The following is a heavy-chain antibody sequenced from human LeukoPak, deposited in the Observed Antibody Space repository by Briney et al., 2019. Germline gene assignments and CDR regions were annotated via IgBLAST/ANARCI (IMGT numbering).Heavy chain of an antibody. Sequence: GGSLRLSCAASGFTFSSYGVYWVRQAPGKGLEWVSSNSGGSSYYADSVKGRFTISRDNSKNTLYLQMNSLRAEDTAVYYCAKGSSSWAYYYYMDVWGKGTTVTVSS. V-gene: IGHV3-23*01. CDR3: AKGSSSWAYYYYMDV. J-gene: IGHJ6*03. CDR2: NSGGSS. D-gene: IGHD6-13*01. CDR1: GFTFSSYG.